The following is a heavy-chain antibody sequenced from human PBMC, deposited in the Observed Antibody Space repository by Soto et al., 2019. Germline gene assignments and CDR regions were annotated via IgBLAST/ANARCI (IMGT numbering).Heavy chain of an antibody. CDR3: AKDPIQLWLPFDY. J-gene: IGHJ4*02. V-gene: IGHV3-23*01. D-gene: IGHD5-18*01. CDR2: ISGSGGST. CDR1: GFTFSSYA. Sequence: PGGSLRLSCAASGFTFSSYAMSWVRQAPGKGLEWVSAISGSGGSTYYADSVKGRFTISRDNSKNTLYLQMNSLRAEDTAVYYCAKDPIQLWLPFDYWGQRTLVTVSS.